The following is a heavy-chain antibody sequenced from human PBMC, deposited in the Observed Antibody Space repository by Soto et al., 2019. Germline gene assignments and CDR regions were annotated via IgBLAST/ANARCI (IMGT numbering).Heavy chain of an antibody. J-gene: IGHJ4*02. CDR3: ATGWSRFRGGYYSYFDY. D-gene: IGHD3-3*01. CDR1: GYTFTSYA. Sequence: ASVKVSCKASGYTFTSYAMHWVRQAPGQRLEWMGWINAGNGSTKHSQKFQGRVTMTEDTSTDTAYMELSSLRSEDTAVYYCATGWSRFRGGYYSYFDYWGQGTLVTVSS. V-gene: IGHV1-3*01. CDR2: INAGNGST.